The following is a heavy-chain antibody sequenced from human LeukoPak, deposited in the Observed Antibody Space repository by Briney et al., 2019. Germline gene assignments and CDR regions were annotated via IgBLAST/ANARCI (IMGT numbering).Heavy chain of an antibody. J-gene: IGHJ4*02. Sequence: ASVRVSCKASGYTFINHAIHWVRQAPGQRLEWMGWINIGNGNTKYSQNFQGRITITRDTSATTAYMDLSSLRSEDTAMYYCARRLGRSFDYWGQGTLVTVSS. CDR3: ARRLGRSFDY. CDR1: GYTFINHA. V-gene: IGHV1-3*04. CDR2: INIGNGNT. D-gene: IGHD2-21*01.